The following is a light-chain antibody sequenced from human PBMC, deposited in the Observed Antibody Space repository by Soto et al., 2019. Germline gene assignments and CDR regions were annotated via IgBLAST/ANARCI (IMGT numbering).Light chain of an antibody. CDR3: SSYAGSNNSV. Sequence: QSVLTQPPSASGSPGQSVTISCTGTSSDVGGYNYVSWYQQYAGKAPKLMISEVSKRPSGVPDRFSGSKSGNTASLTVSGLQAEDEADYYCSSYAGSNNSVFGTGTKVTVL. J-gene: IGLJ1*01. V-gene: IGLV2-8*01. CDR1: SSDVGGYNY. CDR2: EVS.